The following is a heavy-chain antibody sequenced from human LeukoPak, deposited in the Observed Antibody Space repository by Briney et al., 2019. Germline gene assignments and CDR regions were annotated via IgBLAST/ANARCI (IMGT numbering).Heavy chain of an antibody. D-gene: IGHD3-16*01. CDR3: ARMGWGSYYMDV. CDR1: GGSISSGRYN. J-gene: IGHJ6*03. Sequence: PSETLSLTCSVSGGSISSGRYNWSWIRQPAGKELEWAGRISTTGSPKYNPSLKSRVSISIDTSKNELSLTLSSVTAADTAVYYCARMGWGSYYMDVWGRGTTVTVSS. CDR2: ISTTGSP. V-gene: IGHV4-61*02.